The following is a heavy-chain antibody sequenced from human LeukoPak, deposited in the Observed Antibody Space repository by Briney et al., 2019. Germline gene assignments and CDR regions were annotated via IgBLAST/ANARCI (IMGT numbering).Heavy chain of an antibody. Sequence: GGSLRLSCAASGFIFSNYAMNWVRQAPGKGLEWVSSINGRSTDIYYADSVKGRFTISRDNAKNSLYLQMNSLRAEDTAVYYCARDMAAADPLGAFDIWGQGTMVTVSS. CDR2: INGRSTDI. J-gene: IGHJ3*02. D-gene: IGHD6-13*01. V-gene: IGHV3-21*01. CDR3: ARDMAAADPLGAFDI. CDR1: GFIFSNYA.